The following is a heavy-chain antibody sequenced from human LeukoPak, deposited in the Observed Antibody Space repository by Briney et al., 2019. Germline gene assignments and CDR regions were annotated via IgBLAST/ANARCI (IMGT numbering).Heavy chain of an antibody. J-gene: IGHJ4*02. D-gene: IGHD4/OR15-4a*01. Sequence: GGSLRLSCAASGFTFSSYWMHWVRQAPGKGLVWVSRINSDGSSTSYADSVEGRFTISRDNAKNTLYLQMNSLRAEDTAVYCCARVPPMVAFDYWGQGTLVTVSS. CDR1: GFTFSSYW. V-gene: IGHV3-74*01. CDR3: ARVPPMVAFDY. CDR2: INSDGSST.